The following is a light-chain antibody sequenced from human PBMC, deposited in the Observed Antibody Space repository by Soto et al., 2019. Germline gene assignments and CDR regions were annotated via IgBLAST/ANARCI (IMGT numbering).Light chain of an antibody. Sequence: QSVLIQPPSVSGSPGQSVTISCTGTSSVVGSYDYVSWYQQHPGTVPKLMISDVSNRPSGVSDRFSGSKSGNTASLTISGLQAEDEADYYCASYTTSSTYVFGTGTKVTVL. CDR3: ASYTTSSTYV. CDR2: DVS. CDR1: SSVVGSYDY. J-gene: IGLJ1*01. V-gene: IGLV2-18*02.